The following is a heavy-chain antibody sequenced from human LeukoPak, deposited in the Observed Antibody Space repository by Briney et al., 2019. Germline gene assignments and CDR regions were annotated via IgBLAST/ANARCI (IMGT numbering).Heavy chain of an antibody. CDR2: IWYDGSNK. D-gene: IGHD1-26*01. Sequence: PGGSLRLSCAASGFIFSSYGMHWVRQAPGKGLEWVAVIWYDGSNKYYADSVKGRFTISRDNSKNTLYLQMNSLRAEDTAVYYCARAGATSEGLDYWGQGTLVTVSS. CDR1: GFIFSSYG. CDR3: ARAGATSEGLDY. V-gene: IGHV3-33*01. J-gene: IGHJ4*02.